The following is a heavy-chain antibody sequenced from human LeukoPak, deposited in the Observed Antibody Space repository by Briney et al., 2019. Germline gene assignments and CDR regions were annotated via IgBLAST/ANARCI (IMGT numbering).Heavy chain of an antibody. CDR2: TSSNGGST. CDR3: ARDLPLDY. Sequence: GGPLRLSCAASGFTFRSYAMHWVRQSPGKALEYGSSTSSNGGSTYYAKSVKGRPTIYRDNSKNTLYLQMGSLRAEDMAVYYCARDLPLDYWGQGTLVTVSS. V-gene: IGHV3-64*01. J-gene: IGHJ4*02. CDR1: GFTFRSYA.